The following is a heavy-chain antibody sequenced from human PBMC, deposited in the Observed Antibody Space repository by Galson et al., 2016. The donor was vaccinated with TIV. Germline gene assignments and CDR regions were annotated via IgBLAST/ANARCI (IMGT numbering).Heavy chain of an antibody. CDR2: ISDDGDNR. J-gene: IGHJ5*02. D-gene: IGHD3-3*01. V-gene: IGHV3-30-3*01. CDR3: ARSLRYYDFWSGYS. CDR1: GFTFSNYA. Sequence: SLRLSCAASGFTFSNYAMHWVRQAPGQGLEWVAIISDDGDNRYYADSLEGRFTISRDNTKNTVYLQMNSLRSEDTAMYYCARSLRYYDFWSGYSWGQGTLVTVSS.